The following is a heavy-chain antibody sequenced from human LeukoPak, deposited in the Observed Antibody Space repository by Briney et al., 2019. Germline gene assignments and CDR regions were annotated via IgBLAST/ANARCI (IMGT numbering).Heavy chain of an antibody. D-gene: IGHD6-6*01. V-gene: IGHV1-69*04. Sequence: SVKVSCKASGGTFSSYAISWVRQAPGQGLEWMGRIIPILGIANYAQKFQGRVTITADKSTSTAYMELSSLRSEDTAVYYCARGLSSSSLGYYYYYYMDVWGKGTTVIVSS. CDR3: ARGLSSSSLGYYYYYYMDV. CDR2: IIPILGIA. CDR1: GGTFSSYA. J-gene: IGHJ6*03.